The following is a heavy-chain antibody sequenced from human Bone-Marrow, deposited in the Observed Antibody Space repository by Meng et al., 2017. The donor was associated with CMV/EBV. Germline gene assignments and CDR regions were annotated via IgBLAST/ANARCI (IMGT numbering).Heavy chain of an antibody. V-gene: IGHV1-69*10. Sequence: SVKVSRKASGGTFSSYAISWVRQAPGQGLEWMGGIIPILGIANYAQKFQGRVTITADKSTSTAYMELSSLRSEDTAVYYCARDLDRTFESAFDIWGQGTMVTVSS. CDR2: IIPILGIA. J-gene: IGHJ3*02. D-gene: IGHD2/OR15-2a*01. CDR3: ARDLDRTFESAFDI. CDR1: GGTFSSYA.